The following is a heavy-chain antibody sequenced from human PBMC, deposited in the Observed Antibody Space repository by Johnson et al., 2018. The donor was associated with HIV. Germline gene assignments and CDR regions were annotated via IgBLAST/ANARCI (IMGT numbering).Heavy chain of an antibody. CDR3: AKDAAWELLRPDAFDI. J-gene: IGHJ3*02. V-gene: IGHV3-30*18. Sequence: QVQLVESGGGVVQPGRSLRLSCAASRFTFSSYGMHWVRQAPGKGLEWVAVISYDGGNKYYADSVKGSFTISRDNYKNTMYLQMNSRRAEDTAGYYCAKDAAWELLRPDAFDIWGQGTMVTVSS. CDR1: RFTFSSYG. CDR2: ISYDGGNK. D-gene: IGHD1-26*01.